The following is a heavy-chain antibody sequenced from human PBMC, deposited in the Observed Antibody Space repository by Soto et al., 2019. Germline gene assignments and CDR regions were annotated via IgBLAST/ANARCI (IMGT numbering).Heavy chain of an antibody. D-gene: IGHD3-16*02. V-gene: IGHV3-48*03. CDR1: GFTFNNYE. J-gene: IGHJ4*02. Sequence: GGSLRLSCAASGFTFNNYEMNWVRQAPGKGLEWVSYITSSGSTIYYADSVKGRFTISRDNAKNSLYLQMNSLRVEDTAVYYCARGNSPVNVHWGQGTLVTVSS. CDR2: ITSSGSTI. CDR3: ARGNSPVNVH.